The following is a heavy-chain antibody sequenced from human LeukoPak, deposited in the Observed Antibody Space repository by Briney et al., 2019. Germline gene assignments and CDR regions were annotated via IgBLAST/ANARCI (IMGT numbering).Heavy chain of an antibody. J-gene: IGHJ4*02. CDR3: ARRGSYSPLDY. CDR2: IWYDGTNE. V-gene: IGHV3-33*01. D-gene: IGHD1-26*01. Sequence: GGSLRLSCAASGFNFSIYGMHWVRQGPGKGLEWVALIWYDGTNENYADSVKGRFTISRDNAKDSLFLQMNSLRDGDTAMYYCARRGSYSPLDYWGQGTLVTVSS. CDR1: GFNFSIYG.